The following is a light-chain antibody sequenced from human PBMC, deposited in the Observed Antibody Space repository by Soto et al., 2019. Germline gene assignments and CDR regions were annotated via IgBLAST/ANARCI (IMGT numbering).Light chain of an antibody. Sequence: DIQMSQSPSSLSASIGDRVTITCRASQSISGYLNWYQQKPGKAPKLLIYAASSLQVGVPSRFSGSGSGTDFTLTISSLEPEDFAVYYCQQRSNWEGRFGGRTKVDIK. CDR2: AAS. CDR3: QQRSNWEGR. V-gene: IGKV1-39*01. J-gene: IGKJ4*02. CDR1: QSISGY.